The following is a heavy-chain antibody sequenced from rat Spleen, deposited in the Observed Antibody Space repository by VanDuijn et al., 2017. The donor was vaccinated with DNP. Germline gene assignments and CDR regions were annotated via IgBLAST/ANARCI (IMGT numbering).Heavy chain of an antibody. CDR1: GFTFSDYN. CDR2: ITYDGDST. CDR3: ARGNYPGINTFDY. Sequence: EVQLVESGGGLVQPGRSLKLSCVASGFTFSDYNMAWVRQAPKKGLEWVAYITYDGDSTYYGDSVKGRFTISRDNAKSTLYLQMNSLRSEDTATYYCARGNYPGINTFDYWGQGVMVTVSS. D-gene: IGHD1-4*01. J-gene: IGHJ2*01. V-gene: IGHV5-22*01.